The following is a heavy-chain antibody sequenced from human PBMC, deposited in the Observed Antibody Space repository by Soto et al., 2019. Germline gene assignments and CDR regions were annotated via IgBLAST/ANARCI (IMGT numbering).Heavy chain of an antibody. V-gene: IGHV3-15*07. D-gene: IGHD6-19*01. J-gene: IGHJ4*02. CDR3: TTAIAVAGIHDY. Sequence: GGSLRLSCAASGFTFSNAWMNWVRQAPGKGLEWVGRIKSKTDGGTTDYAAPVKGRFTISRDDSKNTLYLQMNSLKTEYTAVYYCTTAIAVAGIHDYWGQGTLVTVSS. CDR1: GFTFSNAW. CDR2: IKSKTDGGTT.